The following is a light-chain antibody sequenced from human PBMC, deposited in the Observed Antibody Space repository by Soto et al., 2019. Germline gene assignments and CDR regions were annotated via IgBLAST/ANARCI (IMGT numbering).Light chain of an antibody. V-gene: IGLV2-8*01. CDR2: EVT. J-gene: IGLJ3*02. CDR3: TSYVGNDIWV. CDR1: SSDVGAYKY. Sequence: QSALTQPPSASGSPGQSVTISCTGTSSDVGAYKYVSWYQQYPGKAPKLMIYEVTKRPSGVPDRFSGSKAGNTASLTVSGLQAEDEAEYYCTSYVGNDIWVFGGGTKLTVL.